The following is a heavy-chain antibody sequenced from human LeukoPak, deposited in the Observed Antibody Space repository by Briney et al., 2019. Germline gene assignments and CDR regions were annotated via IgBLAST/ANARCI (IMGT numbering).Heavy chain of an antibody. CDR3: ARIRSDYYDSSGYYYFDS. V-gene: IGHV2-70*11. CDR1: GFSLSTSGMC. D-gene: IGHD3-22*01. CDR2: IDWDDDK. J-gene: IGHJ4*02. Sequence: SGPTLVNPAQTLTLTCTFSGFSLSTSGMCVSWIRQPPGKALEWLARIDWDDDKYYNTSLKTRLTISKDTSKNQVVLTMTNMDPVDTATYYCARIRSDYYDSSGYYYFDSWGQGTLVTVSS.